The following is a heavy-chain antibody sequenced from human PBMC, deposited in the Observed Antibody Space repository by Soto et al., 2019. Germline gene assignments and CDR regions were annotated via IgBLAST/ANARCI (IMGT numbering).Heavy chain of an antibody. J-gene: IGHJ6*02. D-gene: IGHD5-18*01. Sequence: GSLRLSCAASGFTFSDYYMSWIRQAPGKGLEWVSYISSSSSYTNYADSVKGRFTISRDNAKNSLYLQMNSLRAEDTAVYYCARRGYSYGNNYYGMDVWGQGTTVTVSS. V-gene: IGHV3-11*06. CDR2: ISSSSSYT. CDR1: GFTFSDYY. CDR3: ARRGYSYGNNYYGMDV.